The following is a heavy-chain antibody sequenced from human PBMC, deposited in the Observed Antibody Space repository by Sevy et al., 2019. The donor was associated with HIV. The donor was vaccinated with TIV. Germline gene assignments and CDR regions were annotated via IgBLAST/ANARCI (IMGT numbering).Heavy chain of an antibody. CDR2: INPNSGGT. Sequence: ASVKVSCKASGYTFTGYYMHWVRQAPGQGLEWMGWINPNSGGTNYAQKFQGRVTMTRETSISTAYMELSRLRSDDTAVYYCASALYCSSTSCYKSPDYWGQGTLVTVSS. D-gene: IGHD2-2*02. CDR1: GYTFTGYY. CDR3: ASALYCSSTSCYKSPDY. J-gene: IGHJ4*02. V-gene: IGHV1-2*02.